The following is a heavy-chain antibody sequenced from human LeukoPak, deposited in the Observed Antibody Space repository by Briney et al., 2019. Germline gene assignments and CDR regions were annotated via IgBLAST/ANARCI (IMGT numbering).Heavy chain of an antibody. J-gene: IGHJ6*02. V-gene: IGHV3-7*01. CDR1: GFTFSYYW. CDR3: ARGSPDYYYYYGMDV. Sequence: GGSLRLSCAASGFTFSYYWMNWVRQAPGKGLEWVANIEQDGSEKYYVDSVKGRFTISRDNAKNSLYLQMNSLRAEDTAVYYCARGSPDYYYYYGMDVWGQGTTVTVSS. CDR2: IEQDGSEK.